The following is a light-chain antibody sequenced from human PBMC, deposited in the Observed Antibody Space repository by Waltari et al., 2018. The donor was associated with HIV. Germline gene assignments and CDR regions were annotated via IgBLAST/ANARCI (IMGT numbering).Light chain of an antibody. V-gene: IGLV1-44*01. J-gene: IGLJ3*02. CDR2: TND. Sequence: QSVLTQPPPASGTPGQRVTISCSGSFGGKTVTWYQQLPGTAPKLLMYTNDRRASGVPDRFSGSKSDTSASLAISGLQSEDEADYYCAVWDDSLNGVFGGGTRLTVL. CDR1: FGGKT. CDR3: AVWDDSLNGV.